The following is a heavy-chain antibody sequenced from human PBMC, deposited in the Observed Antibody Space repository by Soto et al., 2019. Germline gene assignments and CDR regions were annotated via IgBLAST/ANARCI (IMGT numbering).Heavy chain of an antibody. V-gene: IGHV5-51*01. CDR3: ARNGQQVAGTYYYYGMDV. CDR1: GYSFTSYW. J-gene: IGHJ6*02. D-gene: IGHD6-19*01. CDR2: IYPGDSDT. Sequence: GESLKISCQGSGYSFTSYWIGWARQMPGKGLEWMGIIYPGDSDTRYSPSFQGQVTISADKSISTAYLQWSSLKASDTAMYYCARNGQQVAGTYYYYGMDVWGQGTTVTVSS.